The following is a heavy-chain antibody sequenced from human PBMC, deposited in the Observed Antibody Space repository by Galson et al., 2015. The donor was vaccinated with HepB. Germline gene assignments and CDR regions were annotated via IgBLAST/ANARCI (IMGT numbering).Heavy chain of an antibody. V-gene: IGHV5-51*03. Sequence: QSGAEVKKPGESLKISCKGSGYSFTSYWIGWVRQIPGKGLEWMGIIYPGDSDTRYSPSFQGQVTISADKSISTAYLQWSSLKASDTAMYYCATAGGRFGELHVVDYWGQGTLVTVSS. CDR2: IYPGDSDT. J-gene: IGHJ4*02. CDR3: ATAGGRFGELHVVDY. D-gene: IGHD3-10*01. CDR1: GYSFTSYW.